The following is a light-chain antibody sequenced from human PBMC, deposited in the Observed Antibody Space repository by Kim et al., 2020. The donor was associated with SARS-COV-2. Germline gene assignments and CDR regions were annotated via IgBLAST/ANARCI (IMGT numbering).Light chain of an antibody. CDR3: QQSYSTPR. J-gene: IGKJ2*03. CDR1: QSISSY. V-gene: IGKV1-39*01. Sequence: DIQMTQSPSSLSASVGDRVTITCRASQSISSYLNWYQQKPGKAPKLLIYAASSLQSGVPSRFSGSGSGTDFTLTISSLQPEDFATYYCQQSYSTPRFGQGT. CDR2: AAS.